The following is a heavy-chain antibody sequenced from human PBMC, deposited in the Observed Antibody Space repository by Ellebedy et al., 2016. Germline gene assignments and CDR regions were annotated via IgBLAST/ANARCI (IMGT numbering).Heavy chain of an antibody. CDR2: ISGSGGST. V-gene: IGHV3-23*01. CDR1: GFTFSNYA. D-gene: IGHD3-22*01. Sequence: GGSLRLXXAVSGFTFSNYAISWVRQAPGKGLEWVAAISGSGGSTYYADSVKGRFTISRDNSKNTLYLQLNSLRAEDTAVYYCAKDRDSSGYPAYYFDYWGQGTLVTVSS. CDR3: AKDRDSSGYPAYYFDY. J-gene: IGHJ4*02.